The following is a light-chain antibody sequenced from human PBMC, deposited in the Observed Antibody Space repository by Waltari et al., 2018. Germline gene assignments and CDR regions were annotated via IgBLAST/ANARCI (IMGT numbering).Light chain of an antibody. V-gene: IGLV2-23*02. CDR1: SSDVGSQNL. J-gene: IGLJ3*02. Sequence: QSALTQPASVSGSPGQSITISCTGTSSDVGSQNLVSWYQQPPGQAPKLMIFEVAKRPSGVSDRFAGSQSGDTAALTISGLQAEDEADYYCCSYTDTWVFGGGTKLTVL. CDR3: CSYTDTWV. CDR2: EVA.